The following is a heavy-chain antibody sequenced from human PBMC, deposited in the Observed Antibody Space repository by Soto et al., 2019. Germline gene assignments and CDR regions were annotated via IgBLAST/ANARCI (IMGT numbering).Heavy chain of an antibody. Sequence: GSLRLSCAASGFTFSTYSMNWVRQAPGKGLEWVSYINSNSRTIYNADSVKGRFTISRDNAKNSLYLQMDSLRDEDTAVYYCARGAHYSDSTGYYAFNIWGQGTMVTVSS. V-gene: IGHV3-48*02. CDR1: GFTFSTYS. D-gene: IGHD3-22*01. CDR3: ARGAHYSDSTGYYAFNI. CDR2: INSNSRTI. J-gene: IGHJ3*02.